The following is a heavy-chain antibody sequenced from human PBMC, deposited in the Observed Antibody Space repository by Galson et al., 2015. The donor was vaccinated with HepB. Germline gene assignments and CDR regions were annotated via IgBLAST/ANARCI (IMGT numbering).Heavy chain of an antibody. CDR2: ISAYNGNT. V-gene: IGHV1-18*04. J-gene: IGHJ6*02. CDR3: AWGARGGYSYGGGYYGMDV. D-gene: IGHD5-18*01. CDR1: GYTFTSYG. Sequence: SVKVSCKASGYTFTSYGISWVRQAPGQGLEWMGWISAYNGNTNYAQKLQGRVTMTTDTSTSTAYMELRSLRSDDTAVYYCAWGARGGYSYGGGYYGMDVWGQGTTVTVSS.